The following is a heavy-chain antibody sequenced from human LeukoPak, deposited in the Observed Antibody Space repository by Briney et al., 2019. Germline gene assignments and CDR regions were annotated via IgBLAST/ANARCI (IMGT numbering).Heavy chain of an antibody. D-gene: IGHD1-26*01. Sequence: GGSLRLSCAASGFILTSYSMHWVRQAPGKGLEWVAAISSDGIKQYYADSVKGRFTISRDNSKNTLYLQMNSLRAEDTAVYYCAKDSIPIVGATKGDFDYWGQGTLVTVSS. V-gene: IGHV3-30*18. CDR3: AKDSIPIVGATKGDFDY. CDR2: ISSDGIKQ. J-gene: IGHJ4*02. CDR1: GFILTSYS.